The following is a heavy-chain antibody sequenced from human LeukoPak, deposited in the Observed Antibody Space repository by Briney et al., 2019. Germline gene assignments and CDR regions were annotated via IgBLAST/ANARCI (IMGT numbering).Heavy chain of an antibody. V-gene: IGHV4-61*01. CDR2: VCYNGST. D-gene: IGHD3-16*01. Sequence: PSETLSLTCTVSGGSVSSGSYFWAWIRQPPGKGLEWIGYVCYNGSTNYNPSLRNRVAISIDTSKNQFSLKLSSATAADTAVYYCATSGGFNSPRHYWGRGTLVIVSS. CDR3: ATSGGFNSPRHY. J-gene: IGHJ4*02. CDR1: GGSVSSGSYF.